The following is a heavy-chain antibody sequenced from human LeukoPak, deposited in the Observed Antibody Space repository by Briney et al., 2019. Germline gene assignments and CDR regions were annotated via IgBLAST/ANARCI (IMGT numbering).Heavy chain of an antibody. V-gene: IGHV1-2*02. Sequence: ASVKVSCKASGYSFTDYYVHWVRQAPGQGLEWMGWINLDSGVTNYAQKFQGRVTMTRDTSFSTAYMELSRLRSDDTAVYYCARGQYNYGRDWFDPWGQGTLVTVSS. D-gene: IGHD5-24*01. CDR1: GYSFTDYY. CDR3: ARGQYNYGRDWFDP. J-gene: IGHJ5*02. CDR2: INLDSGVT.